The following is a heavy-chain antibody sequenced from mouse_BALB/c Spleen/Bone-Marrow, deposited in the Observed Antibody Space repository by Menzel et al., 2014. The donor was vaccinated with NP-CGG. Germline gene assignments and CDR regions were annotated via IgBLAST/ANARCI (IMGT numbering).Heavy chain of an antibody. CDR3: ARSGNVRNAMDY. J-gene: IGHJ4*01. CDR1: GYTFTNNA. CDR2: ISTYYGDT. V-gene: IGHV1S137*01. D-gene: IGHD1-1*01. Sequence: VKLVESGAELVRPGVSVKISCKGSGYTFTNNAIHWVKQSRAKSLEWIGIISTYYGDTTYNQKFKGKATITVDKSSSTAYLKLARLTSEDSAIYYCARSGNVRNAMDYWGQGTSVTVSS.